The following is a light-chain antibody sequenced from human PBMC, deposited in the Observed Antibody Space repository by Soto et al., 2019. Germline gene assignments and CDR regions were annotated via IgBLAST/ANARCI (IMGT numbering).Light chain of an antibody. CDR2: ANK. J-gene: IGLJ1*01. CDR3: QSYGSSPSGYV. Sequence: QSVLTQPPSVSGAPGQTVTISCTGSSSNIGAGYDVHWYQQLPGTAPKLLIYANKNRPAGVPDRFSASKSGTSASLAITGLQAEDEADYYCQSYGSSPSGYVFGTGTKLTVL. V-gene: IGLV1-40*01. CDR1: SSNIGAGYD.